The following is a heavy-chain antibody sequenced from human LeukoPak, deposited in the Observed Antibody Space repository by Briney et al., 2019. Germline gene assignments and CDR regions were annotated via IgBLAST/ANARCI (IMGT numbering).Heavy chain of an antibody. CDR2: IYYSGST. V-gene: IGHV4-39*01. CDR1: GGSISSSSYY. Sequence: SETLSLTCTVSGGSISSSSYYWGWIRQPQGKGLEWIGSIYYSGSTYYNPSLKSRVTISVDTSKNQFSLKLSSVTAADTAVYYCARHRGCSGGSCYPNWYDPWGQGTLVTVSS. CDR3: ARHRGCSGGSCYPNWYDP. J-gene: IGHJ5*02. D-gene: IGHD2-15*01.